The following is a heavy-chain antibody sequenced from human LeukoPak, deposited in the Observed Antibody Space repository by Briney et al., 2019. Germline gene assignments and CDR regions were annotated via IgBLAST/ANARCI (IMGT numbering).Heavy chain of an antibody. CDR1: GGSFSGYY. J-gene: IGHJ2*01. CDR2: VYYSGNT. D-gene: IGHD5-24*01. V-gene: IGHV4-31*11. CDR3: ARDNRSRRDGYSYWWYFDL. Sequence: PSETLSLTCAVYGGSFSGYYWSWIRQHPEKGLEWIGYVYYSGNTYYNPSLESRLTISVDTSKNQFSLRLSSVTAADTAVYYCARDNRSRRDGYSYWWYFDLWGRGTLVTVSS.